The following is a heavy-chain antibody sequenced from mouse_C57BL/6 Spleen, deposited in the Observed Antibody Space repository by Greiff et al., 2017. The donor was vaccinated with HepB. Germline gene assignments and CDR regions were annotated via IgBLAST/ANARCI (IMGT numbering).Heavy chain of an antibody. CDR1: GFTFTDYY. V-gene: IGHV7-3*01. CDR3: ASSPVYGSSYDFDY. J-gene: IGHJ2*01. D-gene: IGHD1-1*01. Sequence: EVQLMESGGGLVQPGGSLSLSCAASGFTFTDYYMSWVRQPPGKALEWLGFIRNKANGYTTEYSASVKGRFTISRDNSQSILYLQMNALRAEDSATYYCASSPVYGSSYDFDYWGQGTTLTVSS. CDR2: IRNKANGYTT.